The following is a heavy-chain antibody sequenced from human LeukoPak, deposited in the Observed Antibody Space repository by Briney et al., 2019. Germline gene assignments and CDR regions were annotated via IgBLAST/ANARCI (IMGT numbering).Heavy chain of an antibody. V-gene: IGHV4-4*02. J-gene: IGHJ4*02. CDR3: ARGIDYYDSSGYYAPFFDY. Sequence: PSETQSLTCAVSGGSISSSNWWSWVRQPPGKGLEWIGEIYHSGSTNYNPSLKSRVTISVDTSKNQFSLKLSSVTAADTAVYYCARGIDYYDSSGYYAPFFDYWGQGTLVTVSS. CDR2: IYHSGST. CDR1: GGSISSSNW. D-gene: IGHD3-22*01.